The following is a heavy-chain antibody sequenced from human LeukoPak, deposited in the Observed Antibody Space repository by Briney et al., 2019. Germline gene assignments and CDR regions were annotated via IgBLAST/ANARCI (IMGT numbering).Heavy chain of an antibody. CDR3: AGYADGAVDNYYYFYHMDV. CDR2: IYGSGST. J-gene: IGHJ6*03. CDR1: GVFISSYY. Sequence: SETLSLSCTVSGVFISSYYLSWIRQPPGKGLEWIGRIYGSGSTNYNPSLKSRVTMSASTTKKQIPLMWTSVTGADTAAYYCAGYADGAVDNYYYFYHMDVWGKGTMVTVSS. V-gene: IGHV4-59*10. D-gene: IGHD3-16*01.